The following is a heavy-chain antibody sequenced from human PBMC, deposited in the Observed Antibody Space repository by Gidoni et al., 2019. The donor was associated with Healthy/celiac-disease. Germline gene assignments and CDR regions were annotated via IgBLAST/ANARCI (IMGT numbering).Heavy chain of an antibody. D-gene: IGHD6-13*01. J-gene: IGHJ5*02. Sequence: QVQLQESGPGLVKPSETLSLTCTVSGGPVSSGSYYWSWIRQPPGKGLEWIVYIYYSGSTNYNPSLKSRVTISVDTSKNQFSLKLSSVTAADTAVYYCARGRIAAASGWFDPWGQGTLVTVSS. CDR1: GGPVSSGSYY. V-gene: IGHV4-61*01. CDR3: ARGRIAAASGWFDP. CDR2: IYYSGST.